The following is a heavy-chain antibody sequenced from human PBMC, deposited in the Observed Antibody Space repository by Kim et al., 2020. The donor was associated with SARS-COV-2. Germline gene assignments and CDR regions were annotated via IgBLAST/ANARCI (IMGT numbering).Heavy chain of an antibody. Sequence: GESLKISCKGSGYSFTSYWIGWVRQMPGKGLEWMGIIYPGDSDTRYSPSFQGQVTISADKSISTAYLQWSSLKASDTAMYYCARRGSGSPIGGNYYYYYGMDVWGQGTTVTVSS. J-gene: IGHJ6*02. D-gene: IGHD3-10*01. CDR3: ARRGSGSPIGGNYYYYYGMDV. V-gene: IGHV5-51*01. CDR1: GYSFTSYW. CDR2: IYPGDSDT.